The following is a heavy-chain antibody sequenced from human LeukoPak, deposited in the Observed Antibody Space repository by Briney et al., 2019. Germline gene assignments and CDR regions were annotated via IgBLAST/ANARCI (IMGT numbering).Heavy chain of an antibody. D-gene: IGHD1-14*01. V-gene: IGHV3-7*03. CDR1: GFTFSSYW. J-gene: IGHJ4*02. Sequence: GGSLRLSCAASGFTFSSYWMSWVRQAPGKGLEWVANIKQDGSEKYYVDSVKGRFTISRDNSKNTLYLQMNSLRAEDTAVYYCAKPARTDYTDYWGQGTLVTVSS. CDR3: AKPARTDYTDY. CDR2: IKQDGSEK.